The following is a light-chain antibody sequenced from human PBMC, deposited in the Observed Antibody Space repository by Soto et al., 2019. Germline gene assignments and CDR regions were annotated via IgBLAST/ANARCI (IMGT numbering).Light chain of an antibody. J-gene: IGLJ3*02. CDR2: DTS. Sequence: QAVVTQEPSLTVSPGGTVTLTCGSSTGPVTSGHYPYWLQQKPGQAPRTPIYDTSNTVSWTPARFSGSLLGGKAALTLSGAEPEDEAEYYCLLFYGGVRVFGGGTKLTVL. V-gene: IGLV7-46*01. CDR1: TGPVTSGHY. CDR3: LLFYGGVRV.